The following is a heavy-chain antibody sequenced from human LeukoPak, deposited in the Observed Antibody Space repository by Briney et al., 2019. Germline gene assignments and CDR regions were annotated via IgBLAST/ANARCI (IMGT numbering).Heavy chain of an antibody. D-gene: IGHD2-15*01. V-gene: IGHV1-69*05. CDR2: ITPIFGTA. J-gene: IGHJ4*02. Sequence: SVKVSCKASGGTFSSYAISWVRQAPGQGLEWMGRITPIFGTANYAQKFQGRVTITTDESTSTAYMELSSLRSEDTAVYYCARVHCSGGSCYSDYWGQGTLVTVSS. CDR3: ARVHCSGGSCYSDY. CDR1: GGTFSSYA.